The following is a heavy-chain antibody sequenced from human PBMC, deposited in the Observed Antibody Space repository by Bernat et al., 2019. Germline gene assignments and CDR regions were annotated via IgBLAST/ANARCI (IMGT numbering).Heavy chain of an antibody. CDR1: GGSISSSSYY. Sequence: QLQLQESGPGLVKPSETLSLTCTVSGGSISSSSYYWGWIRQPPGKGLEWIGSIYYSGSTYYNPSIKSRVTISVDTSKNQFSLKLSSVTAADTAVYYCARLGRGSPRSWFDPWGQGTLVTVSS. CDR2: IYYSGST. J-gene: IGHJ5*02. V-gene: IGHV4-39*01. D-gene: IGHD3-10*01. CDR3: ARLGRGSPRSWFDP.